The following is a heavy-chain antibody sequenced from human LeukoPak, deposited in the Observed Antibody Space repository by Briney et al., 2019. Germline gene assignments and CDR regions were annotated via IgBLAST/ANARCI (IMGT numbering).Heavy chain of an antibody. CDR2: FDPKDDET. J-gene: IGHJ4*02. CDR1: GYPLTELS. V-gene: IGHV1-24*01. Sequence: ASVKVSCKVSGYPLTELSIHWVRQAPGKGLEWMGGFDPKDDETIYAQKFQGRVTMTEDTSPDTAYMQMSSLRFEDTAVYYCARGYDTPMPNVYWGQGTLVTVSS. CDR3: ARGYDTPMPNVY. D-gene: IGHD5-18*01.